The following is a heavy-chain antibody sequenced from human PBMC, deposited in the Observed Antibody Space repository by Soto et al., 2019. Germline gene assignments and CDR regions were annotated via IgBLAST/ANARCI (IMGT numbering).Heavy chain of an antibody. Sequence: QITLKESGPTLVKPTQTLTLTCTFSGFSLSTTGVGVGWFRQPPGKALEWLALIYWDGDKRYSPSLKSRLTITKDTSKHQVVFTMTNMDPVDTATYYCTHRDRYGDYVGYFDYWGQGTLVTVSS. J-gene: IGHJ4*02. CDR3: THRDRYGDYVGYFDY. CDR1: GFSLSTTGVG. CDR2: IYWDGDK. V-gene: IGHV2-5*02. D-gene: IGHD4-17*01.